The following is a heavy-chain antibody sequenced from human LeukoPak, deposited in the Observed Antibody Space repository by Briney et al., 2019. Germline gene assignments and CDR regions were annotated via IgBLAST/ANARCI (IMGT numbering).Heavy chain of an antibody. D-gene: IGHD1-14*01. J-gene: IGHJ5*02. CDR1: GGSFSSYY. V-gene: IGHV4-59*01. Sequence: PSETLSLTCTVSGGSFSSYYWSWIRQPPGKGLEWIGYIYYSGNTNYNPSLKSRVTMSVDTSRKQFSLRLTSVTAADTAVYYCTRAPRKAWFDPWGQGTLVTVSS. CDR2: IYYSGNT. CDR3: TRAPRKAWFDP.